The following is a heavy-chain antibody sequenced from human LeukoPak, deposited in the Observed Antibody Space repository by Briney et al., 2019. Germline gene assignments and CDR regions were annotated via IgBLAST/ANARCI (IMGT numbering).Heavy chain of an antibody. D-gene: IGHD2-2*01. CDR1: GFTFEASA. CDR2: ITGGGEST. V-gene: IGHV3-23*01. Sequence: GGSLRLSCAASGFTFEASAMSWVGHAPGKGLEWVGVITGGGESTYYADSVKGRFTISRDNSKKTLFLQVNSLRTEDTAVYFCAKNIRDQLLWGFNYWGQGIVVTVSS. CDR3: AKNIRDQLLWGFNY. J-gene: IGHJ4*02.